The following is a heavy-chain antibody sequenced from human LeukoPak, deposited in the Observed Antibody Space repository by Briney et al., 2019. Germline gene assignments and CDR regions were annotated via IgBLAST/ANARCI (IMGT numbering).Heavy chain of an antibody. CDR2: ISGSGGST. J-gene: IGHJ3*01. CDR3: AKHSGQLRFLEWLLSC. Sequence: GGSLRLSCAASGFTVSSNYMTWVRQAPGKGLEWVSAISGSGGSTYYADSVKGRFTISRDNSKNTLYLQMNSLRAEDTAVYYCAKHSGQLRFLEWLLSCWGQGTMVTVSS. D-gene: IGHD3-3*01. V-gene: IGHV3-23*01. CDR1: GFTVSSNY.